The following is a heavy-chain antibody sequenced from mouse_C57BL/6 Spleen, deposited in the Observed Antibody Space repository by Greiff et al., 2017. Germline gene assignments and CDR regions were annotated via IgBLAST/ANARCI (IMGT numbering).Heavy chain of an antibody. CDR3: ARSVYYFGSSYGYFYV. V-gene: IGHV1-69*01. CDR2: IDPSDSYT. Sequence: VQLQQPGAELVMPGASVKLSCKASGYTFTSYWMHWVKQRPGQGLEWIGEIDPSDSYTNYNQKFKGKSTLTVDKSSSTAYMQLSSLTSEDSAVYYVARSVYYFGSSYGYFYVWGTGTTVTVSS. CDR1: GYTFTSYW. J-gene: IGHJ1*03. D-gene: IGHD1-1*01.